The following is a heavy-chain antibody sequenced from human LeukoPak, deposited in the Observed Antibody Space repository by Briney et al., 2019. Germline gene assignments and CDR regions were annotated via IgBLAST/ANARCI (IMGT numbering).Heavy chain of an antibody. CDR1: GYSFTSYW. CDR3: ARHSEPYYDILTGPVAFDI. J-gene: IGHJ3*02. CDR2: IYPGDSDP. V-gene: IGHV5-51*01. D-gene: IGHD3-9*01. Sequence: GESLKISWQCSGYSFTSYWIGWVRQMPGKGLEWMGIIYPGDSDPRYSPSFQGQVTISAAKSISTAYLQWTSLKASDPAMYYCARHSEPYYDILTGPVAFDIWGQGTMVTVSS.